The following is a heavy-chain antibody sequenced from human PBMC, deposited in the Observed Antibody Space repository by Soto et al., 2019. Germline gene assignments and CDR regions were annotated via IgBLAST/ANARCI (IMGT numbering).Heavy chain of an antibody. CDR3: ASGYCSGGSCYPAF. V-gene: IGHV3-30*14. Sequence: GGSLRLSCVASGFTFSSYAMHWVRQAPGKGLEWVAVISYDGSNKYYADSVKGRFTISRDNSKNTLYLQMNSLKAEDTAVYYCASGYCSGGSCYPAFWGQGTLVTVSS. CDR2: ISYDGSNK. CDR1: GFTFSSYA. D-gene: IGHD2-15*01. J-gene: IGHJ4*02.